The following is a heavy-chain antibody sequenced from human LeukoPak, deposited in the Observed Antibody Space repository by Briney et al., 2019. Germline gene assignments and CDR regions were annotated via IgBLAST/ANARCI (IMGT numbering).Heavy chain of an antibody. J-gene: IGHJ4*02. CDR2: ISGSGGST. CDR1: GFTFNIYA. CDR3: AKDYTPYYDFWSGYYTGILSVDY. Sequence: PGGSLRLSCAASGFTFNIYAMSWVRQAPGKGLEWVSAISGSGGSTYYADSVKGRFTISRDNSKNTLYLQMNSLRAEDTAVYYCAKDYTPYYDFWSGYYTGILSVDYWGQGTLVTVSS. V-gene: IGHV3-23*01. D-gene: IGHD3-3*01.